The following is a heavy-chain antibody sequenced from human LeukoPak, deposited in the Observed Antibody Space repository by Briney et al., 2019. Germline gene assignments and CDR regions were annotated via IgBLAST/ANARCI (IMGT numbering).Heavy chain of an antibody. Sequence: SETLSLTCAVYGGSFSGYYWSWIRQPPGKGLEWIGEINHSGCIKYNPSLKSRVTLSVDTSKNQFSLNLNSVTAADTAVYYCARGGTSCTNGVCYTVEGVFYPRYFDYWGQGTLVTVSS. D-gene: IGHD2-8*01. J-gene: IGHJ4*02. CDR3: ARGGTSCTNGVCYTVEGVFYPRYFDY. CDR1: GGSFSGYY. V-gene: IGHV4-34*01. CDR2: INHSGCI.